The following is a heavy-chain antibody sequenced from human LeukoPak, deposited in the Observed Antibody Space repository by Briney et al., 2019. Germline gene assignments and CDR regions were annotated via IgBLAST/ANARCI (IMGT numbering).Heavy chain of an antibody. J-gene: IGHJ3*02. CDR2: INPNSGGT. V-gene: IGHV1-2*02. D-gene: IGHD1-26*01. Sequence: ASVKVSCKASGYTFTGYYMHWVRQAPGQGLEWMGWINPNSGGTNYAQKFQGRVTMTRDTSISTAYMELSRLRSDDTAVYYCARSYRGTNSPPGVFDIGGKGTMVTVSS. CDR3: ARSYRGTNSPPGVFDI. CDR1: GYTFTGYY.